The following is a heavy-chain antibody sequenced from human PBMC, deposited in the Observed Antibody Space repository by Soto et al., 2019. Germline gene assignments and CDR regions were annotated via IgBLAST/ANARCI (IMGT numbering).Heavy chain of an antibody. V-gene: IGHV4-31*03. CDR1: GGSISSGNYY. CDR2: IHYSGTA. J-gene: IGHJ6*02. CDR3: ARDFYSLSYGMDV. Sequence: QVQLQESGPGLVKPSQTLSLTCSVSGGSISSGNYYWSWIRQHPGKGLEWIGYIHYSGTAYYNPSLKSRVXTSLAXXKNQFSLKLSSVTAADTAVYYCARDFYSLSYGMDVWGQGTTVTVSS. D-gene: IGHD2-15*01.